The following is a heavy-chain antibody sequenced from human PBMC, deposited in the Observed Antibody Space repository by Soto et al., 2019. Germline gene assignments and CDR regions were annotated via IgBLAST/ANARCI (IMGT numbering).Heavy chain of an antibody. V-gene: IGHV3-33*01. CDR2: IWYDGSNK. CDR1: GFTFSSYG. J-gene: IGHJ4*02. Sequence: GGSLRLSCAASGFTFSSYGMHWVRQAPGKGLEWVAVIWYDGSNKYYADSVKGRFTISRDNSKNTLYLQMNSLRAEDTAVYYCARDRMNYDILTGRPADYWGQGTLVTVSS. D-gene: IGHD3-9*01. CDR3: ARDRMNYDILTGRPADY.